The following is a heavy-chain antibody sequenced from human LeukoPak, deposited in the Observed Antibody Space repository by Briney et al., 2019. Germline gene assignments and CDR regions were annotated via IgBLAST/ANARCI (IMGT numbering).Heavy chain of an antibody. CDR2: ISYGGSNK. J-gene: IGHJ5*02. CDR1: GFTFSSYG. D-gene: IGHD6-6*01. V-gene: IGHV3-30*18. Sequence: QSGGSLRLSCAASGFTFSSYGMHWVRQAPGKGLEWVAVISYGGSNKYYADSVKGRFTISRDNSKNTLYLQMNSLRAEDTAVYYCAKAPPEYSSSSGLTFDDWGQGTLVTVSS. CDR3: AKAPPEYSSSSGLTFDD.